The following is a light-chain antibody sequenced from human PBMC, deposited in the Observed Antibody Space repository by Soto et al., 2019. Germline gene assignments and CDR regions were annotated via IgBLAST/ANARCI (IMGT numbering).Light chain of an antibody. CDR1: SSDVGSYNF. V-gene: IGLV2-23*01. CDR3: CSYAGSSPWV. Sequence: QSALTQPASVSGSPGQSITISCTGTSSDVGSYNFVSWYQQHPGKAPKLMIYEGSKRPSGVSNRFSGSKSGNTASLTISGLQADDEADYYCCSYAGSSPWVFGTGTKVTVL. CDR2: EGS. J-gene: IGLJ1*01.